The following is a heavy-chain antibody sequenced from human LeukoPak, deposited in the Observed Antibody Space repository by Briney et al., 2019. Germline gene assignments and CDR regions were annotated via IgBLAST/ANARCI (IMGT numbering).Heavy chain of an antibody. V-gene: IGHV1-18*01. J-gene: IGHJ4*02. D-gene: IGHD3-9*01. CDR2: ISAYNGNT. Sequence: ASVKVSCKASGYTFTSYGISWVRQAPGQGLEWMGWISAYNGNTNYAQKLQGRVTMTTDTSTSTAYMELRSLRSDDTAVYYCARDRRTYYDILTAPSYWGQGTLVTVSS. CDR1: GYTFTSYG. CDR3: ARDRRTYYDILTAPSY.